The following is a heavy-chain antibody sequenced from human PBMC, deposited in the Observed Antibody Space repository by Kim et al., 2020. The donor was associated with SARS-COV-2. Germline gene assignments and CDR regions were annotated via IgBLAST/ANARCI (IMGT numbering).Heavy chain of an antibody. V-gene: IGHV3-21*01. CDR3: ARGCSGGSCYFHYYYYGMDV. J-gene: IGHJ6*02. CDR2: ISSSSSYI. CDR1: GFTFSSYS. D-gene: IGHD2-15*01. Sequence: GGSLRLSCAASGFTFSSYSRNWVRQAPGKGLEWVSSISSSSSYIYYADSVKGRFTISRDNAKNSLYLQMNSLRAEDTAVYYCARGCSGGSCYFHYYYYGMDVWGQGTTVTVSS.